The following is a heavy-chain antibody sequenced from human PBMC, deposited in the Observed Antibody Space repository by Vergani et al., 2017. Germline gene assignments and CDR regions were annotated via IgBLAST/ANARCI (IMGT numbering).Heavy chain of an antibody. CDR1: GGSISAYH. Sequence: VQLQESGPGLVKPSETLALTCTVSGGSISAYHWSWIRQSPGKGLEWIGYIFHRGSAEYNPSLRSRVAMSVDSSKKHFSLTLTSVTAADTAVYYCAREXGGVTVNPGAYDIWGQGTKVIVSS. J-gene: IGHJ3*02. V-gene: IGHV4-59*01. CDR3: AREXGGVTVNPGAYDI. D-gene: IGHD2-21*02. CDR2: IFHRGSA.